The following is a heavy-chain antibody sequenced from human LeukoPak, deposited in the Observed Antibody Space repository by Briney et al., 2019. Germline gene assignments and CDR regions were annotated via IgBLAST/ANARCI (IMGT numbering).Heavy chain of an antibody. CDR3: ARDLPPAYYYGSGSPGAFDI. Sequence: GGSLRLSCAASGFTFSSYWMSWVRQAPGKGLEWVANIKQDGSEKYYVDSVKGRFTISRDNARNSLYLQMNSLRAEDTAVYYCARDLPPAYYYGSGSPGAFDIWGQGTMVTVSS. CDR2: IKQDGSEK. V-gene: IGHV3-7*01. J-gene: IGHJ3*02. CDR1: GFTFSSYW. D-gene: IGHD3-10*01.